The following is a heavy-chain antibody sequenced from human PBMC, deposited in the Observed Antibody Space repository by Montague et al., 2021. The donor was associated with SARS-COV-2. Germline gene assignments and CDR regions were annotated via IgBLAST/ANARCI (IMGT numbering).Heavy chain of an antibody. D-gene: IGHD3-3*01. V-gene: IGHV3-30*04. J-gene: IGHJ6*03. CDR3: ARDYRYYDFWSGYLGGDYYYYYYYMDV. Sequence: SLRLSCAASGFTFSSYAMHWVRQAPGKGLEWVAVISYDGSNKYYADSVKGRFTISRDNSKNTLYLQMNSLRAEDTAVYYCARDYRYYDFWSGYLGGDYYYYYYYMDVWGKGTTVTVPS. CDR1: GFTFSSYA. CDR2: ISYDGSNK.